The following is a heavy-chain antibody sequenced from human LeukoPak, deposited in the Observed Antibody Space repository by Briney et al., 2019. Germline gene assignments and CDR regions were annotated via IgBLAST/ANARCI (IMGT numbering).Heavy chain of an antibody. V-gene: IGHV3-7*05. CDR3: ARIGYSSSSFDF. CDR1: GFTFSSYW. J-gene: IGHJ4*02. D-gene: IGHD6-6*01. Sequence: GGSLRLSCAASGFTFSSYWMSWVRQAPGKGLEWVANIKQDGSVEYYVVSVKGRFTISRDNAKESLYLQMNSLRAEDTAVYYCARIGYSSSSFDFWDQGTLVTVSS. CDR2: IKQDGSVE.